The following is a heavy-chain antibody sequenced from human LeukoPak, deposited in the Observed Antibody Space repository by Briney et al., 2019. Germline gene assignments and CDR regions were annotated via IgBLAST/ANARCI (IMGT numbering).Heavy chain of an antibody. CDR3: ARSSGSYYPFDY. CDR2: INAGNGNT. Sequence: ASVKVSCKASGYTFTSYAMHWVRQAPGQRLEWMGWINAGNGNTKYSQKFQGRVTITRDTSASTAYMELSSLRSEDTAVYYCARSSGSYYPFDYWGQGTLVTVSS. D-gene: IGHD1-26*01. J-gene: IGHJ4*02. CDR1: GYTFTSYA. V-gene: IGHV1-3*01.